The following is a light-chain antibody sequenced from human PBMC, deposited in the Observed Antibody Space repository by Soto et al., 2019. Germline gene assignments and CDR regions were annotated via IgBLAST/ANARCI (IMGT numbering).Light chain of an antibody. J-gene: IGLJ1*01. CDR1: SSNIDSNY. V-gene: IGLV1-47*01. CDR2: RNN. Sequence: VLTQPPSASGTPGQRVTISCSGRSSNIDSNYVYWYQQVPGTAPKLLIYRNNQRPSGVPDRFSASKSGTSASLAISGLRSDDEADYYCGAWDANLNYYVFGTGTKVTVL. CDR3: GAWDANLNYYV.